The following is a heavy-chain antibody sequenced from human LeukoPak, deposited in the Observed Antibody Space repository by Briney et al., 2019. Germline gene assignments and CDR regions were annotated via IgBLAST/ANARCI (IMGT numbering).Heavy chain of an antibody. V-gene: IGHV1-69*06. CDR2: IIPIFGTA. Sequence: ASVKVSCKASGGTFSSYAISWVRQAPGQGLEWMGGIIPIFGTANYAQKFQGRVTITADKSTSTAYMELSSLRSEDTAVYYCAREGATSGSYYYYYYMDVWGKGTTVTVSS. CDR3: AREGATSGSYYYYYYMDV. CDR1: GGTFSSYA. D-gene: IGHD1-26*01. J-gene: IGHJ6*03.